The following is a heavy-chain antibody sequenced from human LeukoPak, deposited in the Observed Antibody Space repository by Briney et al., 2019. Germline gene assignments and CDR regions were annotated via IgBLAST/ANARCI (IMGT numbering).Heavy chain of an antibody. J-gene: IGHJ4*02. D-gene: IGHD6-13*01. CDR3: GGGFELGGSWYVLGFDY. V-gene: IGHV1-2*06. Sequence: GSVKVSGKPSGYTFTGYYMHWVRQAPGQGLEWLGRINPNSGAPNYAQKFKGRVTMTRATSISPAKMELSRLRSGETAVYYCGGGFELGGSWYVLGFDYWGQGTLVTVSS. CDR1: GYTFTGYY. CDR2: INPNSGAP.